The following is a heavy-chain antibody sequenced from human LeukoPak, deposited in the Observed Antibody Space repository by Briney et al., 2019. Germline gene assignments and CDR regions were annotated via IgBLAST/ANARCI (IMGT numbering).Heavy chain of an antibody. D-gene: IGHD3-10*01. J-gene: IGHJ5*02. Sequence: SETLSLTCAVYGGSFSGYYWSWIRQPPGKGLEWIGEINHSGSTNYNPSLKSRVTISVDTSKNQFSLKLSSVTAADTAVYYCARAQPLPYYYGSGSYRPRFDPWGQGTLVTVSS. CDR2: INHSGST. CDR1: GGSFSGYY. V-gene: IGHV4-34*01. CDR3: ARAQPLPYYYGSGSYRPRFDP.